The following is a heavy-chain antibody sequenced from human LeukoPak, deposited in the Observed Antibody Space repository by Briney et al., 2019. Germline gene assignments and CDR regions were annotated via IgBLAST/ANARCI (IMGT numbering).Heavy chain of an antibody. CDR3: AKVATTVTNSDY. D-gene: IGHD4-11*01. J-gene: IGHJ4*02. CDR1: GFTFSSYG. V-gene: IGHV3-30*02. Sequence: GGSLRLSCAASGFTFSSYGMHWVRQAPGKGLEWVAFIRYDGSNKYYADSVKGRFTISRDNSKNTLYLQMNSLRAEDTAVYYCAKVATTVTNSDYWGQGTLVTVSS. CDR2: IRYDGSNK.